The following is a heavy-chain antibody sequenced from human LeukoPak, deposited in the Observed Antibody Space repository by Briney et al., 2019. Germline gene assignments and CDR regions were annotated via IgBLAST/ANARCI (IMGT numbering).Heavy chain of an antibody. CDR2: IWQDGSEK. V-gene: IGHV3-7*04. CDR1: GFTFSRYW. CDR3: ARDWHFSLDV. J-gene: IGHJ6*02. Sequence: GGSLRLSCAVSGFTFSRYWMGWVRQAPGKGLEWVANIWQDGSEKYYVDSVKGRFTISRDNAKNSLYLQMSSLRAEDTAVYYCARDWHFSLDVWGQGTTVTVSS.